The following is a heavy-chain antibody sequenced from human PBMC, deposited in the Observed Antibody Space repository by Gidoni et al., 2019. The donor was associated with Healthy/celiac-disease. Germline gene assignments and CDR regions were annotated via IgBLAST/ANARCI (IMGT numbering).Heavy chain of an antibody. CDR2: IIPILGIA. CDR1: GGTFSSYT. Sequence: QVQLVQSGAEVKKPGSSVKVSCKASGGTFSSYTISRVRQAPGQGLEWMGRIIPILGIANYAQKFQGRVTITADTSTSSAYMELSSLRSEDTALYYCARDNKGLGYFRNSPSYYYYYSMDVWGKGTTVTVSS. D-gene: IGHD1-26*01. V-gene: IGHV1-69*08. J-gene: IGHJ6*03. CDR3: ARDNKGLGYFRNSPSYYYYYSMDV.